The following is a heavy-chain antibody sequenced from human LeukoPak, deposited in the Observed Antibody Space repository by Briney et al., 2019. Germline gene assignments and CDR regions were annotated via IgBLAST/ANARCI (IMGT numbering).Heavy chain of an antibody. CDR3: ARSAVVVPAAWA. V-gene: IGHV1-69*02. CDR1: GGTFSSYT. Sequence: ASVKVSCKASGGTFSSYTISWVRQAPGQGLEWMGRIIPILGIANHAQKFQGRVTITADKSTSTAYMELSSLRSEDTAVYYCARSAVVVPAAWAWGQGTLVTVSS. J-gene: IGHJ4*02. D-gene: IGHD2-2*01. CDR2: IIPILGIA.